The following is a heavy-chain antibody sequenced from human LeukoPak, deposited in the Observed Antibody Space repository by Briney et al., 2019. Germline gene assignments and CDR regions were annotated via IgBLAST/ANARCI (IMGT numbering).Heavy chain of an antibody. D-gene: IGHD1-1*01. Sequence: GGSLRLSCAASGFTFSSYAMSWVRQAPGKGLEWVSAISGSGGSTYYADSVKGRFTISRDNSKNTLYLQMNSLRAEDTAVYFCARDLDRFDAFDMWGQGTMVTVSS. V-gene: IGHV3-23*01. CDR3: ARDLDRFDAFDM. CDR2: ISGSGGST. CDR1: GFTFSSYA. J-gene: IGHJ3*02.